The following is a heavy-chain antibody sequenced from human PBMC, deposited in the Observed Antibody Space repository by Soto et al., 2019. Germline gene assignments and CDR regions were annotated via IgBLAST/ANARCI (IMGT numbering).Heavy chain of an antibody. CDR2: IIPIFGTA. Sequence: SVKVSCKASGGTFSSYAISWVRQAPGQGLEWMGGIIPIFGTANYAQKFQGRVTITADESTSTAYMELSSLRSEDTAVYYCARTAVAGPKNSYYFDYWGQGTLVTVSS. CDR3: ARTAVAGPKNSYYFDY. D-gene: IGHD6-19*01. CDR1: GGTFSSYA. V-gene: IGHV1-69*13. J-gene: IGHJ4*02.